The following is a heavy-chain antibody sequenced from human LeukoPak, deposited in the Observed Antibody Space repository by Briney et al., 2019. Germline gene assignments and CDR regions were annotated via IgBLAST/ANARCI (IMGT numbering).Heavy chain of an antibody. Sequence: PGGSLRLSCAASGFTFSSYAMSWVRQAPGKGLEWVSGISGSGGSTYYADSVKGRFIISRDNSKNTVYLQMDSLRAEDTAVYYCAKAQQQLRYYYNMDVWGQGTTVTVSS. J-gene: IGHJ6*02. CDR1: GFTFSSYA. D-gene: IGHD6-13*01. V-gene: IGHV3-23*01. CDR2: ISGSGGST. CDR3: AKAQQQLRYYYNMDV.